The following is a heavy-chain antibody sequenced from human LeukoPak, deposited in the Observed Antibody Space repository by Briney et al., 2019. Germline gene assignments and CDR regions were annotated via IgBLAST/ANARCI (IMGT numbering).Heavy chain of an antibody. CDR3: ARDGTAAGDFDY. V-gene: IGHV4-39*07. Sequence: SETLSLTCTVSGGSISSSSYYWGWIRQPPGKGLEWIGSIYYSGSTYYNPSLKSRVTISVDKSKSQFSLKLSSVTAADTAVYYCARDGTAAGDFDYWGQGTLVTVSS. CDR1: GGSISSSSYY. D-gene: IGHD6-13*01. CDR2: IYYSGST. J-gene: IGHJ4*02.